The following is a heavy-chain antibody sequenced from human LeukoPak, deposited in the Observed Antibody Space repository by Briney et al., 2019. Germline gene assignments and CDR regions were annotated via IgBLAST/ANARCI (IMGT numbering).Heavy chain of an antibody. J-gene: IGHJ4*02. CDR3: AKDRDCSSTSCYTIFN. CDR2: ISGSGGST. V-gene: IGHV3-23*01. CDR1: GFTFSSYS. Sequence: TGGSLRLSCAASGFTFSSYSMNWVRQAPGKGLEWVSAISGSGGSTYYADSVKGRFTISRDNSKNTLYLQMNSLRAEDTAVYYCAKDRDCSSTSCYTIFNWGQGTLVTVSS. D-gene: IGHD2-2*02.